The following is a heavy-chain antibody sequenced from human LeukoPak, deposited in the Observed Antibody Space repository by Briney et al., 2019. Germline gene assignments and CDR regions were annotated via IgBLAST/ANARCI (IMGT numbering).Heavy chain of an antibody. CDR1: GYTFTSYY. CDR2: INPSGGST. V-gene: IGHV1-46*03. CDR3: ARVDSAMASGDAFDI. J-gene: IGHJ3*02. D-gene: IGHD5-18*01. Sequence: GASVKVSCKASGYTFTSYYTHWVRQAPGQGLEWMGIINPSGGSTSYAQKFQGRVTMTRDTSTSTVYMELSSLRSEDTAVYYCARVDSAMASGDAFDIWGQGTMVTVSS.